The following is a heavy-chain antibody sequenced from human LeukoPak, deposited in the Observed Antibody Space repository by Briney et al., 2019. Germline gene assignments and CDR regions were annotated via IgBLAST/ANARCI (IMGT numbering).Heavy chain of an antibody. CDR3: ARDYCSSTSCYDY. D-gene: IGHD2-2*01. CDR2: FYSDGRT. CDR1: GFTVSTNY. V-gene: IGHV3-66*01. Sequence: PGGSLRLSCAASGFTVSTNYMSWVRQAPGKGLEWVSVFYSDGRTFYAGSVKGRFTISRDNSKNTVYLQMNSLRAEDTALYYCARDYCSSTSCYDYWGQGTMVTVSS. J-gene: IGHJ4*02.